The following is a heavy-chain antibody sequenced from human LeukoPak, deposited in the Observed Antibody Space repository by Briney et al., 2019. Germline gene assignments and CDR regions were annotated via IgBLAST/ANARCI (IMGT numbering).Heavy chain of an antibody. Sequence: ASVTVSCKASGYTFTGYYLHWVRQAPAQGLEWMGWISPNSDDTNYAQKFRGRVNMTRDTSISTAYMELSRLRSDDTAIYYCARGGFDYWGQGTLVTVSS. CDR1: GYTFTGYY. CDR2: ISPNSDDT. CDR3: ARGGFDY. V-gene: IGHV1-2*02. J-gene: IGHJ4*02.